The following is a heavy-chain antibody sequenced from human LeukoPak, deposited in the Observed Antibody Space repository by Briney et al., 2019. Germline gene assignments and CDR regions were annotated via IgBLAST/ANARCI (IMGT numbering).Heavy chain of an antibody. CDR3: AKAPVTSCRGAFCYPFDY. J-gene: IGHJ4*02. D-gene: IGHD2-15*01. Sequence: GGSLRLSCAASGFSFSSYAMSWVRQAPGKGLEWVSAMSSSDDGRYYAASVRGRFTISRDTSRSTLYLQMNSLRAEDAAVYYCAKAPVTSCRGAFCYPFDYWGQGTLVTVSS. V-gene: IGHV3-23*01. CDR2: MSSSDDGR. CDR1: GFSFSSYA.